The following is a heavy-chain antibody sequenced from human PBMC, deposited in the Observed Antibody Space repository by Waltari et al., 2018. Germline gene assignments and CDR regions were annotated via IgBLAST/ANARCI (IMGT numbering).Heavy chain of an antibody. CDR3: ARVVTGVHEVNDN. Sequence: QVRLTQSGSDVKEPGASVKVSCRASGYQFRDYGISWVRQAPGQGLEWMGWIYVYNENTRFAEKFEDRVTLTTDKVTETVYMDLTDLRPDDTAVYYCARVVTGVHEVNDNWGQGTLVIVS. CDR1: GYQFRDYG. D-gene: IGHD3-16*02. J-gene: IGHJ4*02. CDR2: IYVYNENT. V-gene: IGHV1-18*01.